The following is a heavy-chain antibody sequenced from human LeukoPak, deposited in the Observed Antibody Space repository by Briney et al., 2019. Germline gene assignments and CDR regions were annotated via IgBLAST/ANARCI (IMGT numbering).Heavy chain of an antibody. CDR2: ISWNSGSI. J-gene: IGHJ4*02. D-gene: IGHD6-19*01. CDR3: AKDMFVAVAGTGFDY. Sequence: PGGSLRLSCAASGFTFDDYAMHWVRQAPGKGLEWVSGISWNSGSIGYADSVKGRFTISRDNAKNSLYLQMNSLRAEDTALYYCAKDMFVAVAGTGFDYWGQGTLVTVSS. CDR1: GFTFDDYA. V-gene: IGHV3-9*01.